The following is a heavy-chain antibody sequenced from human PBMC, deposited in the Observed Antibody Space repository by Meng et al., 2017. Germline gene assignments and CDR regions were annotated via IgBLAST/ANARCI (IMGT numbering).Heavy chain of an antibody. D-gene: IGHD6-13*01. CDR2: IDPKNGDT. CDR1: GYNFPAYY. J-gene: IGHJ4*02. Sequence: QVRLVHAGAEVKKRGASAKVSCKPSGYNFPAYYIHWVRQAPGQGLEWMGRIDPKNGDTHYAQKFQGRVTMTGDTSISTAYMDLSGLRSDDTAVYYCARDEDISAAGKLFGDYWGQGTLVTVSS. V-gene: IGHV1-2*06. CDR3: ARDEDISAAGKLFGDY.